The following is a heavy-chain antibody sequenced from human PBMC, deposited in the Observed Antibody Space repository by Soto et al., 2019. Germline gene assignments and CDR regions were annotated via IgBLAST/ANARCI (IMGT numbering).Heavy chain of an antibody. CDR2: IWYDGNDK. Sequence: GGSLRLSCAASGFTFSSYGMHWVRQAPGKGLEWVAVIWYDGNDKYYADFVKGRFTISRDNAKNTVSLQMNSLRAEDTAVYYCARDRHSSSSGYFEYWGQGTLVTVSS. D-gene: IGHD6-6*01. CDR1: GFTFSSYG. J-gene: IGHJ4*02. V-gene: IGHV3-33*01. CDR3: ARDRHSSSSGYFEY.